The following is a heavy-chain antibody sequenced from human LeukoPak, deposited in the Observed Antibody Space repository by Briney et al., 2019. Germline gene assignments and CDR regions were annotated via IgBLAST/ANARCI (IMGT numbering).Heavy chain of an antibody. CDR3: ARDLGNSGYDYYYYDMDV. D-gene: IGHD5-12*01. Sequence: GGSLRLSCAASGFTFSSYSMNWVRQAPGKGLEWVSSISSSSSYIYYADSVKGRFTTSRDNAKNSLYLQMNSLRAEDTAVYYCARDLGNSGYDYYYYDMDVWGQGTTVTVSS. V-gene: IGHV3-21*01. CDR2: ISSSSSYI. J-gene: IGHJ6*02. CDR1: GFTFSSYS.